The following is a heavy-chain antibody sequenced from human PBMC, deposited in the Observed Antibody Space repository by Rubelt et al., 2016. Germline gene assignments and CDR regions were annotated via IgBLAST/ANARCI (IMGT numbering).Heavy chain of an antibody. J-gene: IGHJ5*02. CDR2: IFYSGST. CDR1: GGSISSTSYY. D-gene: IGHD7-27*01. CDR3: ARQNWGSNWFDP. V-gene: IGHV4-39*07. Sequence: QLQLQESGPGLVKPSETLSLTCTVSGGSISSTSYYWGWIRQPPGRGLEWIGSIFYSGSTYYNPSLRSRVTIAVDTSKNQFSLKLRSVTAADTAIYYCARQNWGSNWFDPWGQGTLVTVSS.